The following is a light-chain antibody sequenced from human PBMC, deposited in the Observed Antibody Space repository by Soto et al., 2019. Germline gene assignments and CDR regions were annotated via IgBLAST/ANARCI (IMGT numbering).Light chain of an antibody. V-gene: IGKV3-11*01. CDR1: QSASSY. CDR2: DAS. Sequence: EIVLTQSPATLSLSPGERATLSCRASQSASSYLAWYQQKPGQAPRLLIYDASNRATGIPARFSGSGSGTDFTLTISSLEPEDFAVYYCQQRNSWPITFGQGTRLEIK. CDR3: QQRNSWPIT. J-gene: IGKJ5*01.